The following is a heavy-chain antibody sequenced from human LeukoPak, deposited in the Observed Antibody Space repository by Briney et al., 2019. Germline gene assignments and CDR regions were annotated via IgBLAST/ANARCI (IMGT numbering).Heavy chain of an antibody. D-gene: IGHD3-22*01. Sequence: PGGSLRLSCAASGFTFSGYGMGWVRQAPGQGLECVSAIGGSGADTYYADSVKGRFTISRDNSKNTLYLQMNSLRAEDTAIYYCAGSSGYWAFRIWGQGTMVTVSS. CDR3: AGSSGYWAFRI. V-gene: IGHV3-23*01. CDR2: IGGSGADT. CDR1: GFTFSGYG. J-gene: IGHJ3*02.